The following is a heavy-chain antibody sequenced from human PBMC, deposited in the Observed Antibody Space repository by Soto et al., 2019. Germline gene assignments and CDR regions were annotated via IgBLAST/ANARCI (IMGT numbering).Heavy chain of an antibody. J-gene: IGHJ4*02. CDR1: GGSISSSSYY. V-gene: IGHV4-39*01. CDR2: IYYSGST. D-gene: IGHD1-20*01. Sequence: QLQLQESGPGLVKPSETLSLTCTVSGGSISSSSYYWGWIRQPPGKGLEWIGSIYYSGSTYYNPSLKSRVTLSVDTSKNQFYLKLSSVTAADTAEYYCASYDITGTDFDYWGQGTLVTVSS. CDR3: ASYDITGTDFDY.